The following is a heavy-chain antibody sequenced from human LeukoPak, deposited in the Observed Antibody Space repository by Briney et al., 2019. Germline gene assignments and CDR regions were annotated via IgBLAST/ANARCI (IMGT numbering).Heavy chain of an antibody. CDR1: GGSISNGSYY. CDR3: ARASKLPPSGYYYMDV. D-gene: IGHD1-7*01. Sequence: PSETLSLTCTVSGGSISNGSYYWSWIRQPAGKGLEWIGRIYTSGSTNYNPSLKSRVTISVDTSKNQFSLKLSSVTAADTAVYYCARASKLPPSGYYYMDVWGKGTTVTASS. J-gene: IGHJ6*03. V-gene: IGHV4-61*02. CDR2: IYTSGST.